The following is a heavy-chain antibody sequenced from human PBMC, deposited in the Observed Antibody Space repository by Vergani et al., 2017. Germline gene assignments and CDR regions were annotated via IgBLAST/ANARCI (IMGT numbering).Heavy chain of an antibody. D-gene: IGHD2-2*01. V-gene: IGHV4-38-2*02. CDR1: GYSISSGSY. Sequence: QVQLQESGPGLVKPSETLSLTCTVSGYSISSGSYWGWIRQPPGKGLEWIGSVYHSGSTYYNPSLKSRATISVDTSKNQFSLKLSSVTAADTAVYYCAREVKYCSSTSCPFDYWGQGTLVTVSS. J-gene: IGHJ4*02. CDR3: AREVKYCSSTSCPFDY. CDR2: VYHSGST.